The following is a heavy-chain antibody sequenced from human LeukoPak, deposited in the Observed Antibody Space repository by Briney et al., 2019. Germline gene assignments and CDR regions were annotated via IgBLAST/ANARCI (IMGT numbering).Heavy chain of an antibody. CDR3: TTDSYCSTTTCYASSNYYYGLDA. J-gene: IGHJ6*02. Sequence: GGSLRLSCAASGFTFSSYGVSWVRQAPGKGLEWVGRIYRNADGGTTDYAAPVKGRFTISRDDSKNTLYLQMNSLKTEDTAVYYCTTDSYCSTTTCYASSNYYYGLDAWGQGTSVTVSS. V-gene: IGHV3-15*05. CDR1: GFTFSSYG. D-gene: IGHD2-2*01. CDR2: IYRNADGGTT.